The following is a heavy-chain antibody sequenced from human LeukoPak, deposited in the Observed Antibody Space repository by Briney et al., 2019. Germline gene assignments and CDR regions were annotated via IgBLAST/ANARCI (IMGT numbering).Heavy chain of an antibody. V-gene: IGHV3-30-3*01. CDR2: ISYDGSNK. D-gene: IGHD6-19*01. J-gene: IGHJ4*02. CDR3: ARCRGWPIYYFDY. Sequence: GGSLRLSCAASGFTFSSYAMHWVRQAPGKGLEWVAVISYDGSNKYYADSVKGRFTISRDNANNSLFLQMNSLRVEDTAVYYCARCRGWPIYYFDYWGQGTLVTVSS. CDR1: GFTFSSYA.